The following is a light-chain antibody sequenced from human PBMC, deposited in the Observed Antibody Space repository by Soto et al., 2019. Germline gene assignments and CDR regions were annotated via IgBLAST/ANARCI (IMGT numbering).Light chain of an antibody. CDR2: GAS. Sequence: IQMTHSPSSLSASVGEGVTIASHASQDISNYLTWYQQQPGKAPKLLIYGASTLETGVPSRFSGSGSGTDFTFTISSLQPEDIATYYCQQYDNLPTFGGGTKVDI. J-gene: IGKJ4*01. V-gene: IGKV1-33*01. CDR1: QDISNY. CDR3: QQYDNLPT.